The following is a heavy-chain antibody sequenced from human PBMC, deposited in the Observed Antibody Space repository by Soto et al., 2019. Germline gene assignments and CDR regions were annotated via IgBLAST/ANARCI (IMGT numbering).Heavy chain of an antibody. CDR2: ISYDGSNE. V-gene: IGHV3-30*18. CDR3: AKEGGQGFGYYGMDV. D-gene: IGHD3-10*01. J-gene: IGHJ6*02. Sequence: QVQLVESGGGVVQPGRSLRLSCAASGFAFSSYGMYWARQAPGKGLEWVAVISYDGSNEYYGDSVKGRFSISRDKSKNTVYLQMNGLRAEDTAVYYCAKEGGQGFGYYGMDVWGQGTTVTVSS. CDR1: GFAFSSYG.